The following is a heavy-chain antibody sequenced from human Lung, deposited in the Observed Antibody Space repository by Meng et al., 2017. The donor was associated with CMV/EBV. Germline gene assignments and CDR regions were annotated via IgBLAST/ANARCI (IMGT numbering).Heavy chain of an antibody. CDR1: RYTFTSYG. V-gene: IGHV1-18*01. D-gene: IGHD4-17*01. CDR2: ISAYPGNT. CDR3: ARDGASHPYYFDY. J-gene: IGHJ4*02. Sequence: ASRYTFTSYGISWVRQAPGQGLEWMGWISAYPGNTNYAQKLQGRVTMTTDTSTSTAYMELRSLRSDDTAVYYCARDGASHPYYFDYWGQGTLVTVSS.